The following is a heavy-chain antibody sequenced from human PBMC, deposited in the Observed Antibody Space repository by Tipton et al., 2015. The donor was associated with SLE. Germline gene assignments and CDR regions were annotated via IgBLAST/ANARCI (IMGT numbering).Heavy chain of an antibody. CDR2: IYYSWST. CDR1: GGSISSTSYY. Sequence: LSCTVSGGSISSTSYYWAWIRQPPGKGLEWIGSIYYSWSTYYNASLKSQLTISVHTSKNQFSLKLSSVTAADTAVYYCARASGYNYGLPYYYYYMDVWGKGTTVTVSS. J-gene: IGHJ6*03. CDR3: ARASGYNYGLPYYYYYMDV. D-gene: IGHD5-18*01. V-gene: IGHV4-39*07.